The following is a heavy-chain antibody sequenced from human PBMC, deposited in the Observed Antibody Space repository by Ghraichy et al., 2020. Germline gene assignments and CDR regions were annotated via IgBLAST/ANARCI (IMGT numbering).Heavy chain of an antibody. CDR3: ARVPEHSNWSEWGYYHYMDV. CDR2: ISNSGGYI. J-gene: IGHJ6*03. CDR1: GFSFSDHY. V-gene: IGHV3-11*06. Sequence: GGSLRLSCAASGFSFSDHYMNWIRQAPGKGLEWLSYISNSGGYISYADSVKGRFTISRENAKNSLYLQMDSLRFEDTAVYFCARVPEHSNWSEWGYYHYMDVWGKGTTVTVSS. D-gene: IGHD1-20*01.